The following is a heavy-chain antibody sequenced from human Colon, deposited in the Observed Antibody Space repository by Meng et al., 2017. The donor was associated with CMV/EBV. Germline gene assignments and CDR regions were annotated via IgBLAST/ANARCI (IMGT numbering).Heavy chain of an antibody. CDR2: IKEDRRTP. Sequence: LPCCASGFSLRSPLIPWVRPAPGKGLVWVSRIKEDRRTPNYAGPVGGRLTIPRDRAKDPLYPQIDSRGAEDTAVYYCVRGFGGPYDYLGQGSLVTVSS. J-gene: IGHJ4*01. D-gene: IGHD3-10*01. CDR1: GFSLRSPL. V-gene: IGHV3-74*01. CDR3: VRGFGGPYDY.